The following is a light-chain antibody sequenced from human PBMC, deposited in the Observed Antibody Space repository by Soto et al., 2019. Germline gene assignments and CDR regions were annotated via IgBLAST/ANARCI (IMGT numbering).Light chain of an antibody. J-gene: IGLJ2*01. Sequence: QSVLTQPPSVSGAPGQRVTISCTGSSSNIGAGYDVHWYQQLPGTAPKLLIYGNSNRPSGVPDRFSGSKSGTSASLAITGLQAEDEAEYYFQSYDSSLSGYVVFGVGTKLTVL. CDR3: QSYDSSLSGYVV. CDR2: GNS. V-gene: IGLV1-40*01. CDR1: SSNIGAGYD.